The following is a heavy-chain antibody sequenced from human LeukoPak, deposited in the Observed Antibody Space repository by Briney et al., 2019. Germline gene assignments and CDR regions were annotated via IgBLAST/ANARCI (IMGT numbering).Heavy chain of an antibody. CDR3: ARGFHFGLDY. D-gene: IGHD2-21*01. CDR2: IWYDESNK. Sequence: PXGSLRLSCAASRFTFRNYGMHWVRQAXGKGLEWVAVIWYDESNKYYADSVKGRFTISRDNSKNTLYLQMNSLRAEDTAVYYCARGFHFGLDYWGQGTLVTVSS. CDR1: RFTFRNYG. J-gene: IGHJ4*02. V-gene: IGHV3-33*01.